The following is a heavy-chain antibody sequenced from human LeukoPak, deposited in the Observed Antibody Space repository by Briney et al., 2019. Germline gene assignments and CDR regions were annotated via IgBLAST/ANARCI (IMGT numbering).Heavy chain of an antibody. CDR1: GFTFSSYA. Sequence: GGPLRLSCAASGFTFSSYAMNWVRQAPGKGLEWVSGISWNSGSIGYADSVKGRFTISRDNAKNSLYLQMNSLRAEDTALYYCAKGYSYGSCWGQGTLVTVSS. J-gene: IGHJ4*02. CDR3: AKGYSYGSC. V-gene: IGHV3-9*01. D-gene: IGHD5-18*01. CDR2: ISWNSGSI.